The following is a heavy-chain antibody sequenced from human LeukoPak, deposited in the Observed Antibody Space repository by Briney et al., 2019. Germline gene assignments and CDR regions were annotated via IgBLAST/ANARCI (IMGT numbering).Heavy chain of an antibody. D-gene: IGHD3-10*01. CDR2: IIPIFGST. V-gene: IGHV1-69*05. J-gene: IGHJ4*02. CDR1: GGTFNSYA. Sequence: SVKVSCKASGGTFNSYAFNWVRQAPGQGLEWMGGIIPIFGSTNYAQKFQGRVTMTRDMSTSTVYMELSSLRSEDTAVYYCARETGTTMVRGVIDYWGQGTLVTVSS. CDR3: ARETGTTMVRGVIDY.